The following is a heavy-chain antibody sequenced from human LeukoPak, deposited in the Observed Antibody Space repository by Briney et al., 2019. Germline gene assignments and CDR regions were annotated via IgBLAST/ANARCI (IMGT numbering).Heavy chain of an antibody. J-gene: IGHJ4*02. Sequence: ASVKVSCKASGGTFSSYAISWVRQAPGQGLEWMGRIIPILGIANYAQKFQGRVTITADESTSTAYMELSSLRSEDTAVYYCARSDYGDYERGFFDYWGQGTLVTVSS. CDR2: IIPILGIA. V-gene: IGHV1-69*04. CDR3: ARSDYGDYERGFFDY. D-gene: IGHD4-17*01. CDR1: GGTFSSYA.